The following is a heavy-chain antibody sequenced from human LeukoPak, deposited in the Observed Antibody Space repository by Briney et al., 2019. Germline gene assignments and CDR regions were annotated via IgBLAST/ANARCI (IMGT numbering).Heavy chain of an antibody. Sequence: GGSLRLSCAASAFMFSSYDMHWVRQSTGKGLEWVSSIGSGGDTYYAGSVKGRFTISRENAKNTLYLQMNSLRADDTAVYYCAREIQDSLPDYWGQGTLVTVSS. CDR2: IGSGGDT. V-gene: IGHV3-13*01. CDR1: AFMFSSYD. J-gene: IGHJ4*02. CDR3: AREIQDSLPDY. D-gene: IGHD2-15*01.